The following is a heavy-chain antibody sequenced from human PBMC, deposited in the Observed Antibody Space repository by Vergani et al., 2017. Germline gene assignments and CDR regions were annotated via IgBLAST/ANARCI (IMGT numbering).Heavy chain of an antibody. CDR2: VYTSGMT. V-gene: IGHV4-61*02. Sequence: QVQLQESGPRLVRPSQTLSLTCTVSGGSINTGAYYWSWIRQPAGKGLEWIGRVYTSGMTNYNPSLKSRVTILVDRSKSQLSLKLTSVTAGDTAVYFCAREAPQTYYYDTSGYPIDYWGQGTLVTVSS. D-gene: IGHD3-22*01. CDR1: GGSINTGAYY. CDR3: AREAPQTYYYDTSGYPIDY. J-gene: IGHJ4*02.